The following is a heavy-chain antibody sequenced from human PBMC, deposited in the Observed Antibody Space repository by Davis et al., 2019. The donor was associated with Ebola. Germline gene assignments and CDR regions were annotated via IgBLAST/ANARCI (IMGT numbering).Heavy chain of an antibody. D-gene: IGHD3-22*01. V-gene: IGHV3-9*01. CDR1: GFTFDNYA. J-gene: IGHJ6*04. CDR3: AKDIPPYYYDSSGHYYYGMDV. Sequence: SLKISCAASGFTFDNYAMHWVRQAPGKGLEWVSGISWNSGSTGYADSVKGRFTISRDNAQNSLYLQMNSLRAEDTALYYCAKDIPPYYYDSSGHYYYGMDVWGKGTTVTVSS. CDR2: ISWNSGST.